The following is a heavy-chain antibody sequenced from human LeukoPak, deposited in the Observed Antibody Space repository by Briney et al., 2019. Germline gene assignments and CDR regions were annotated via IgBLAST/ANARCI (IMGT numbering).Heavy chain of an antibody. J-gene: IGHJ4*02. CDR3: ARSSSLYYFDY. CDR1: GFTFSSYN. V-gene: IGHV3-21*01. Sequence: GGSLRLSCAASGFTFSSYNMNWVRQAPGKGLEWVSSISGSSSYIYYADSVKGRFTISRDNAKNSLYLQMNSLRAEDTAVYYCARSSSLYYFDYWGQGTLVTVSS. CDR2: ISGSSSYI.